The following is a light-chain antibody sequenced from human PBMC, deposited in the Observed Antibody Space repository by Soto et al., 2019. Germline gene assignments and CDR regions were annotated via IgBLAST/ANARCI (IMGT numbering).Light chain of an antibody. J-gene: IGLJ2*01. CDR1: SSDVGAYTY. Sequence: QSALTQPASGSGSPGQSSTISCTGTSSDVGAYTYVSWYQQHPGKAPKLMIYDVSNRPSGVSNRFSGSKSGNAASLTISGLQAEDEAEYYCRSYTSSNHVVFGGGTKLTVL. CDR3: RSYTSSNHVV. V-gene: IGLV2-14*01. CDR2: DVS.